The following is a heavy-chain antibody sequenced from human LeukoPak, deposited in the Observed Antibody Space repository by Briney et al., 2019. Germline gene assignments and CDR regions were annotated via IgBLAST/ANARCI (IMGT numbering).Heavy chain of an antibody. CDR3: ARAMVRGVIHLLVY. CDR1: GYTFTGYY. Sequence: ASVKVSCKASGYTFTGYYMHWVRQAPGQGLGWMGWVNPNSGGTNYAQKFQGRVTMTRDTSISTAYMELSRLRSDDTAVYYCARAMVRGVIHLLVYWGQGTLVTVSS. J-gene: IGHJ4*02. CDR2: VNPNSGGT. D-gene: IGHD3-10*01. V-gene: IGHV1-2*02.